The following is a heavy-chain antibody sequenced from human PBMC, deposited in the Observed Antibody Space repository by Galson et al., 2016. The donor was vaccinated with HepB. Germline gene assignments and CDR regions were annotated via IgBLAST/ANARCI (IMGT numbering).Heavy chain of an antibody. D-gene: IGHD6-19*01. CDR1: GDSVSGNRVS. CDR3: ARGGFGAEVADFHY. Sequence: CAISGDSVSGNRVSWNWIRQSPSRGLEWLGRTYYKSKWYYDSAVSVKSRIMINPDTSRNLLSLPLNSVTPDDSAVYFCARGGFGAEVADFHYWDQGSLVTVS. J-gene: IGHJ4*02. V-gene: IGHV6-1*01. CDR2: TYYKSKWYY.